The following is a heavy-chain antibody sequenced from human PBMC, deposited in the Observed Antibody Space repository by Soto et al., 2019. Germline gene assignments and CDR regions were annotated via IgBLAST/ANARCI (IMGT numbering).Heavy chain of an antibody. CDR3: ARECRGEGATTWFDP. V-gene: IGHV1-69*06. D-gene: IGHD1-26*01. J-gene: IGHJ5*02. CDR2: VIPIFGTE. Sequence: QVQLVQSGAEVKKPGSSVKVSCKASGGTFSSYAISWVRQAPGQGLEWMGGVIPIFGTENNAQKFQGRVTSPADKSTSTAYMELSSLRSEDTAVYYCARECRGEGATTWFDPWGQGTLVTVSS. CDR1: GGTFSSYA.